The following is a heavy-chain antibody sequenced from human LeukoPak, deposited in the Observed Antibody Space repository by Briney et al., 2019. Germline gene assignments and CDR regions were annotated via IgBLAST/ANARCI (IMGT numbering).Heavy chain of an antibody. D-gene: IGHD2-2*01. CDR3: ARGLGGYCSSTSCYFLFGYYYYGMDV. V-gene: IGHV4-34*01. J-gene: IGHJ6*02. Sequence: PSETLSLTCAVYGGSFSGYYWSWIRQPPGKGLEWIGEINHSGGTNYNPSLKSRVTISVDTSKNQFSLKLSSVTAADTAVYYCARGLGGYCSSTSCYFLFGYYYYGMDVWGQGTTVTVSS. CDR1: GGSFSGYY. CDR2: INHSGGT.